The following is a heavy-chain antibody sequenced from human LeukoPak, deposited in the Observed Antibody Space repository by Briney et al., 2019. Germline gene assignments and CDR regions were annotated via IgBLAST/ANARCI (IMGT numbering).Heavy chain of an antibody. J-gene: IGHJ4*02. V-gene: IGHV5-51*01. CDR1: GYSFTSYW. Sequence: GESLKISCKGSGYSFTSYWIGWVRQMPGKGLEWMGFIYPGDSNTRYSPSFQGQVTTSADKSISTAYLQWSSLKASDTAMYYCARAPNGQLWPGGYWGQGTLVTVSS. D-gene: IGHD5-18*01. CDR3: ARAPNGQLWPGGY. CDR2: IYPGDSNT.